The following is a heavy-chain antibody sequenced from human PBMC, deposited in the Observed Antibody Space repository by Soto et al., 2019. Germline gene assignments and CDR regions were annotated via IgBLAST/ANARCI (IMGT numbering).Heavy chain of an antibody. D-gene: IGHD1-1*01. CDR1: AGSIIGLSGY. CDR3: ARGSDGDDSDY. Sequence: SDTLSLTWTVVAGSIIGLSGYWGLIRQPPGKGLEWIGSIYYSGSTYYNPSLKSRVTISVDTSKNQFSLKLSSVTAADTAVYHCARGSDGDDSDYWRQGTLVTVSS. V-gene: IGHV4-39*07. CDR2: IYYSGST. J-gene: IGHJ4*02.